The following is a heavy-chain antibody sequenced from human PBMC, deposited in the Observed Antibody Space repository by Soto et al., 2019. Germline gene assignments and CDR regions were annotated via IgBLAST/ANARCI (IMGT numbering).Heavy chain of an antibody. J-gene: IGHJ4*02. CDR3: ARDPRYITFTPGY. CDR1: GYTFPSYG. D-gene: IGHD3-16*01. CDR2: ISPYTGNT. Sequence: QVQLVQSGAEVKKPGASVKVSCKASGYTFPSYGISWVRQAPGQGLEWMGWISPYTGNTNYAQKFQGRVTMTTDTTTRTAYWKLRSLGSDGTAVYSCARDPRYITFTPGYWGQRTRLTVSS. V-gene: IGHV1-18*01.